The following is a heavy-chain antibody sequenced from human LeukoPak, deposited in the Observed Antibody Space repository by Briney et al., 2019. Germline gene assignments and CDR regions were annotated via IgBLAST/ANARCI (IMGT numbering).Heavy chain of an antibody. D-gene: IGHD3-22*01. CDR2: ISAYNGNT. J-gene: IGHJ4*02. Sequence: ASVKVSCKASGYTFTSYGISWVRQAPGQGLEWMGWISAYNGNTNYAQKLQGRVTMTTDTSTSTAYMELRSLRSDDTAVYYCARVPYYGSSGYYFDYWGQGTLVTVSS. V-gene: IGHV1-18*01. CDR1: GYTFTSYG. CDR3: ARVPYYGSSGYYFDY.